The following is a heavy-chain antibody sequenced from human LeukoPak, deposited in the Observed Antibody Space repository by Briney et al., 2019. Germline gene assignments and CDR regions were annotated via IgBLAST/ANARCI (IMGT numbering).Heavy chain of an antibody. CDR2: IYYSGST. CDR3: ARYFTVKCYFDY. D-gene: IGHD4-17*01. J-gene: IGHJ4*02. Sequence: SETLSLTCTVSGGSISSSSYYWGWIRQPPGKGLEWIGSIYYSGSTYYNPSLKSRVTISVDTSKSQFSLKLSSVTAADTAVYYCARYFTVKCYFDYWGQGTLVTVSS. V-gene: IGHV4-39*07. CDR1: GGSISSSSYY.